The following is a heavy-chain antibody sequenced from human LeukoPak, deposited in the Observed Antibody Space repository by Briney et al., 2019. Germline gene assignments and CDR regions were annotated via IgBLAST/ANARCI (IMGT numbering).Heavy chain of an antibody. CDR3: ARASGYNTGDYSADF. Sequence: SETLSLTCAVYGASFSAYYWCWIRQPPGKGLEWIGEINHSGGTNYNPSLTSRVTISLDTSKDQFSLNLRSVTAADTAVYYCARASGYNTGDYSADFWGQGTLVTVSS. D-gene: IGHD4-17*01. J-gene: IGHJ4*02. CDR2: INHSGGT. CDR1: GASFSAYY. V-gene: IGHV4-34*01.